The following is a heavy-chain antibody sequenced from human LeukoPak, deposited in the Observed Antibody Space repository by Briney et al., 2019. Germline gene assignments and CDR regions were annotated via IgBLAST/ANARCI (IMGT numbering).Heavy chain of an antibody. CDR3: ARESYGMDV. Sequence: GASLKVSCKASGYTFTGYYMRCGRHGPGQGLEWGGCINPNSGGTNYAQKFQGRVTMTRDTSISTAYMELSRLRSDDTAVYYCARESYGMDVWGQGTTVTVSS. CDR2: INPNSGGT. V-gene: IGHV1-2*02. J-gene: IGHJ6*02. CDR1: GYTFTGYY.